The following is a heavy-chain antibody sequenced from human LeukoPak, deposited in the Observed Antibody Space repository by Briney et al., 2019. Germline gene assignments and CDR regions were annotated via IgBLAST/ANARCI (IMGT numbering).Heavy chain of an antibody. CDR2: IYHSGST. CDR1: GYSISSGYY. V-gene: IGHV4-38-2*02. Sequence: SETLSLTCTVSGYSISSGYYWGWIRQPPGKGLEWIGSIYHSGSTYYNPSLKSRVTISVDTSKNQFSLKLSSVTAADTAVYYCARDGGYSYAQGGFDPWGQGTLVTVSS. CDR3: ARDGGYSYAQGGFDP. J-gene: IGHJ5*02. D-gene: IGHD5-18*01.